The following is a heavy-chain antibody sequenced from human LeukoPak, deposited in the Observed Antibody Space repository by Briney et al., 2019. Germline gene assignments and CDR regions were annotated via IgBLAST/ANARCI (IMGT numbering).Heavy chain of an antibody. CDR2: ISYDGRTK. D-gene: IGHD3-22*01. J-gene: IGHJ4*02. Sequence: GGSLRLSCAASGFTFNSYAIHWVRQAPGKGLEWVTIISYDGRTKYYADCVKGRFIISRDNSKNTLYLQMDSLRPEDTAVYYRVRGSSSFYDSSGYSYHFDNWGQGTLVTVSS. CDR1: GFTFNSYA. V-gene: IGHV3-30*04. CDR3: VRGSSSFYDSSGYSYHFDN.